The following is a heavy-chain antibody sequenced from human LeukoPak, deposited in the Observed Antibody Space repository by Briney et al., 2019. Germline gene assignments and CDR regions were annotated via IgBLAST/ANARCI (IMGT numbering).Heavy chain of an antibody. CDR3: ARYCGGDCSVDY. D-gene: IGHD2-21*01. CDR2: ISSSSSYI. CDR1: GFTFSSYS. V-gene: IGHV3-21*01. Sequence: GGSLRLSCAASGFTFSSYSMNWVRQAPGKGLEWVSSISSSSSYIYYADSVKGRFTISRDNAKNSLYLQMNSLRAEDTAVYYCARYCGGDCSVDYWGQGTLVTVSS. J-gene: IGHJ4*02.